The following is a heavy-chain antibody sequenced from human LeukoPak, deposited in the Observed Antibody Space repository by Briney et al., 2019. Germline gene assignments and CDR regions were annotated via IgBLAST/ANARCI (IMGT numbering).Heavy chain of an antibody. CDR3: ARDLTYCSGGSCYSVV. CDR1: GGTFSSYA. Sequence: SVKVSCKASGGTFSSYAISWVRQAPGQGLEWMGGIILIFGTANYAQKFQGRVTITADESTSTAYMELSSLRSEDTAVYYCARDLTYCSGGSCYSVVWGQGTTVTVSS. V-gene: IGHV1-69*13. J-gene: IGHJ6*02. D-gene: IGHD2-15*01. CDR2: IILIFGTA.